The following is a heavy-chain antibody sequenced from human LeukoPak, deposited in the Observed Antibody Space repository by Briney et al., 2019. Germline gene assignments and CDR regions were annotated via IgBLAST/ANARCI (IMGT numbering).Heavy chain of an antibody. CDR1: GFTFSNAW. Sequence: PGGSLRPSCAASGFTFSNAWMNWVRQAPGKGLEWVGLIKSKTDGGTTDYAAPVKGRFTISRDDSKNTLYLQMNSLKTEDTAVYYCTTARAHSSGYYYFRYYYYGMDVWGQGTTVTVSS. D-gene: IGHD3-22*01. CDR3: TTARAHSSGYYYFRYYYYGMDV. J-gene: IGHJ6*02. CDR2: IKSKTDGGTT. V-gene: IGHV3-15*07.